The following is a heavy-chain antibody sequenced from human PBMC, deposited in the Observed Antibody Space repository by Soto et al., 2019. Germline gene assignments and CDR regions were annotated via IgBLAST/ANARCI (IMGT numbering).Heavy chain of an antibody. J-gene: IGHJ4*02. CDR2: SYSGGST. V-gene: IGHV3-53*01. CDR3: ARARDGYNFLYEPT. CDR1: GFTVSNNY. Sequence: LRLSFVASGFTVSNNYMSWVRQAPGKGLEWVSVSYSGGSTDYADSVKGRFTISRDNSKNTLYLQMNSLRADDTAVYYCARARDGYNFLYEPTWGQGTLVTISS. D-gene: IGHD5-12*01.